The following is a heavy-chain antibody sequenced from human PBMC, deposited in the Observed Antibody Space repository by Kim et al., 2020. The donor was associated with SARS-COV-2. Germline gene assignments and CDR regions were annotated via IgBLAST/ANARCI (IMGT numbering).Heavy chain of an antibody. J-gene: IGHJ3*02. CDR3: THSSGYFAADAFDI. Sequence: GGSLRLSCAASGFTFSNAWMSWVRQAPGKGLEWVGRIKSKTDGGTTDYAAPVKGRFTISRDDSKNTLYLQMNSLKTEDTAVYYCTHSSGYFAADAFDIWGQGTMVTVSS. V-gene: IGHV3-15*01. D-gene: IGHD3-22*01. CDR1: GFTFSNAW. CDR2: IKSKTDGGTT.